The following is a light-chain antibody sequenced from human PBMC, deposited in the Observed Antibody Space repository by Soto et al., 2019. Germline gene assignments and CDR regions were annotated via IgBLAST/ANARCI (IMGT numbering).Light chain of an antibody. Sequence: THSAATLSQSPGDLSTLSGVSSQTVSSSLAWYQQKPGQAPRLLIYEASNRATGIPDRFSASGSGTDFTLTISRLEPEDFAVYYCQQYHSLPLTFGQGTKVDIK. CDR1: QTVSSS. CDR3: QQYHSLPLT. V-gene: IGKV3-11*01. J-gene: IGKJ1*01. CDR2: EAS.